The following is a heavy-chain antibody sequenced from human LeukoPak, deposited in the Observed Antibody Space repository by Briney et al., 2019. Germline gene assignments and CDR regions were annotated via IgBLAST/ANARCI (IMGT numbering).Heavy chain of an antibody. Sequence: GASVKVSCKASGYTFSTYPLNWVRQAPGQGLEWMGWINTNTGSPTYAQGLTGRFVFSLGTSVSTAFLRISSLKAEDTALYYCVRGIDTTGYFNYWGQGTLVTVSS. CDR2: INTNTGSP. CDR3: VRGIDTTGYFNY. J-gene: IGHJ4*02. V-gene: IGHV7-4-1*02. CDR1: GYTFSTYP. D-gene: IGHD3-22*01.